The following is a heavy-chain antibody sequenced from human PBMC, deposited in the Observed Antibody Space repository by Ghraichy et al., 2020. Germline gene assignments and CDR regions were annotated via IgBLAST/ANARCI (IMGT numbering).Heavy chain of an antibody. J-gene: IGHJ4*02. CDR2: IYHSGST. CDR3: ARQTVVTMIDY. V-gene: IGHV4-30-2*01. D-gene: IGHD4-23*01. Sequence: SETLSLTCAVSGGSISSGGYSWSWIRQPPGKGLEWIGYIYHSGSTYYNPSLKSRVTISVDRSKNQFSLKLSSVTAADTAVYYCARQTVVTMIDYWGQGTLVTVSS. CDR1: GGSISSGGYS.